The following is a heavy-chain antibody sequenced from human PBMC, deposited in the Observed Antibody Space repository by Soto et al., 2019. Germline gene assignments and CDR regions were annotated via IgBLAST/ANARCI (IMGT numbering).Heavy chain of an antibody. CDR2: ISGFNGIT. CDR3: ASYHTSILSFGSGSLDY. Sequence: QLVPSGAEVKKPGASVKVSCKASYYTFTSFGITWVRQAPGHGLEWMGWISGFNGITNCSQKFQGRVTMTADTSTGTAYMELRSLRSDDTALYYCASYHTSILSFGSGSLDYWGQGTLVTVSS. D-gene: IGHD3-10*01. J-gene: IGHJ4*02. CDR1: YYTFTSFG. V-gene: IGHV1-18*01.